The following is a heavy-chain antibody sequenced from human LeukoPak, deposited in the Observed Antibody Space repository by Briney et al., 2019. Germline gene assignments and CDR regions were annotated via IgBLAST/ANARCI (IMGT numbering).Heavy chain of an antibody. J-gene: IGHJ4*02. CDR1: GFTFSSYS. D-gene: IGHD1-14*01. CDR2: ISGGSGYI. V-gene: IGHV3-21*01. CDR3: ATETIGRHYDY. Sequence: PGGSLRLSCAASGFTFSSYSMNWVRQAPGKGLEWVSSISGGSGYIYYADSVKGRFTISRDNAKNSLYLQINSLRVEDTAVYYCATETIGRHYDYWGQGTLLTVSS.